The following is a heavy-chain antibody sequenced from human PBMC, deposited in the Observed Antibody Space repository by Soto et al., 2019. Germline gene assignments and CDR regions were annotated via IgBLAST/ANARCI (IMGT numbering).Heavy chain of an antibody. J-gene: IGHJ4*02. CDR2: IYSGGST. Sequence: EVQLVESGGGLVQPGGSLRLSCAASGFTVSSNHMSWVRQAPGKGLEWVSLIYSGGSTYYADSVKGRFTFSRDNSKYTLYLQMNSLRAEDTAVYYGAGPGEQHRYWGQGTVVTVSS. CDR1: GFTVSSNH. V-gene: IGHV3-66*01. D-gene: IGHD3-10*01. CDR3: AGPGEQHRY.